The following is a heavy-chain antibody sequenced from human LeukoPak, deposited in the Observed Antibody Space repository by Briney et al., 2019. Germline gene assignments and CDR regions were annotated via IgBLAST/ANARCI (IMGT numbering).Heavy chain of an antibody. J-gene: IGHJ4*02. CDR3: ASRGMAPLTYFND. CDR1: GGSISSSVYY. V-gene: IGHV4-39*01. D-gene: IGHD5-24*01. Sequence: SETLSLTCTVSGGSISSSVYYWGWIRQSPGKGLEWIGSLSYNGKTYYNPSLMSRVTIFADTSTNQFSLNLSAVTAADTAVYYCASRGMAPLTYFNDWGRGILVTVSA. CDR2: LSYNGKT.